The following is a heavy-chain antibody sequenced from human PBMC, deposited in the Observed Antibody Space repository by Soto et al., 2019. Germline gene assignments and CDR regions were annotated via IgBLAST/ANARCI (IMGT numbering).Heavy chain of an antibody. V-gene: IGHV1-18*01. CDR2: ISAYNGNT. D-gene: IGHD4-17*01. J-gene: IGHJ4*02. CDR1: GYTFTSYV. Sequence: ASVKVSCKASGYTFTSYVISWVRQAPGQGLEWMGWISAYNGNTNYAQKLQGRVTMTTDTSTSTAYMEPRSLRSDDTAVYYCARGLRGDYDFDYWGQGTLVTVSS. CDR3: ARGLRGDYDFDY.